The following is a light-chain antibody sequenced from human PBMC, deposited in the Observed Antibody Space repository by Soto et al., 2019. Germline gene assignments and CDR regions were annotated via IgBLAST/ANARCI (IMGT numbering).Light chain of an antibody. Sequence: QSALTQPASVSGSPGQSITISCSGTSSDIGSYDHVAWYQQFPGKSPKLIIYAVSDRPSGVSDRFSGSKSGISASLTISGLQNDEEADYYCISYNDRQSYLFGTGTKVTV. J-gene: IGLJ1*01. CDR2: AVS. CDR3: ISYNDRQSYL. CDR1: SSDIGSYDH. V-gene: IGLV2-14*03.